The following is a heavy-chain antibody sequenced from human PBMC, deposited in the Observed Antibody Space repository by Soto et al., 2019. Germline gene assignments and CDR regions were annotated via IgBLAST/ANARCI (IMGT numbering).Heavy chain of an antibody. J-gene: IGHJ6*02. D-gene: IGHD5-18*01. CDR2: INPSGGST. V-gene: IGHV1-46*01. CDR3: GRCRTDSYAMDV. CDR1: GYTFTSYY. Sequence: ASVKVSCKASGYTFTSYYMHWVRQAPGQGLEWMGIINPSGGSTSYAQKFQGRVTMTRDTSTSTVYMELRSLRSDDTAMYYCGRCRTDSYAMDVWGQGTTVTVSS.